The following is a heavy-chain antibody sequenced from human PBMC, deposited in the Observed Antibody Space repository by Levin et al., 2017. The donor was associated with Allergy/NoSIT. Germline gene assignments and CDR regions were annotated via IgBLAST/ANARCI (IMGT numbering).Heavy chain of an antibody. V-gene: IGHV4-59*08. CDR1: GGSISSYY. CDR2: IYYSGST. J-gene: IGHJ5*02. Sequence: SETLSLTCTVSGGSISSYYWSWIRQPPGKGLEWIGYIYYSGSTNYNPSLKSRVTISVDTSKNQFSLKLSSVTAADTAVYYCARQYYYDEGEDNWFDPWGQGTLVTVSS. D-gene: IGHD3-22*01. CDR3: ARQYYYDEGEDNWFDP.